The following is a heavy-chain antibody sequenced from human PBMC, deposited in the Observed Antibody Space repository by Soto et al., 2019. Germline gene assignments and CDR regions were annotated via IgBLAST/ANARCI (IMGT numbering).Heavy chain of an antibody. CDR2: ISWDGGTT. CDR1: GFTFDDHN. Sequence: EVHLVESGGVVVLAGGSLRLTCAASGFTFDDHNMHWVRQVPGKGLEWVSLISWDGGTTYYADSVKGRFTVSRDNSINLLYLQMNALTTEDSALYYCASSQGDYWGQGTLVTVS. CDR3: ASSQGDY. J-gene: IGHJ4*02. V-gene: IGHV3-43*01. D-gene: IGHD6-6*01.